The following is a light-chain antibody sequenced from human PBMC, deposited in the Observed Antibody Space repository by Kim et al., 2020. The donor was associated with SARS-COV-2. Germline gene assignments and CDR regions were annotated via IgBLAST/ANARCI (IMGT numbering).Light chain of an antibody. J-gene: IGKJ2*01. Sequence: SPGERATLSCRASQSVNRNYLAWYRQIPGQAPRLLIYGASNRATGIPDRFSGSGSGTDFTLTISGLEPEDFAVYFCHHYDRSPPYTFGQGTKLEI. V-gene: IGKV3-20*01. CDR1: QSVNRNY. CDR3: HHYDRSPPYT. CDR2: GAS.